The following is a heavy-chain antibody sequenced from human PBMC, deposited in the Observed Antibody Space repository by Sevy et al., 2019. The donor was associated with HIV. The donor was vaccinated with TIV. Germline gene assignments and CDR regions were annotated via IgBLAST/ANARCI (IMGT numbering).Heavy chain of an antibody. CDR2: ISGSGGST. J-gene: IGHJ4*02. CDR1: GFTFSSYA. CDR3: AKGHGDYGSGSYYNPRVFDY. Sequence: GGSLRLSCAASGFTFSSYAMSWVRQAPGKGLEWVSAISGSGGSTYYADSVKGRFTISRDNSKNTLYLQMNSLGAEETAVYYCAKGHGDYGSGSYYNPRVFDYWGQGTLVTVSS. V-gene: IGHV3-23*01. D-gene: IGHD3-10*01.